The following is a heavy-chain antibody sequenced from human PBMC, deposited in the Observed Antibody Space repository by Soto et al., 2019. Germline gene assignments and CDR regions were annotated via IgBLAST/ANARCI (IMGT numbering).Heavy chain of an antibody. CDR3: ARHPPSGYDPRPLFDY. CDR1: GGSISSSSYY. D-gene: IGHD5-12*01. V-gene: IGHV4-39*01. CDR2: IYYSGST. J-gene: IGHJ4*02. Sequence: QLQLQESGPGLVKPSETLSLTCTVSGGSISSSSYYWGWIRQPPGKGLEWIGSIYYSGSTYYNPSLKSRVTISVDTSKNQFSLKLSSVTAADTAVYYCARHPPSGYDPRPLFDYWGQGTLVTVSS.